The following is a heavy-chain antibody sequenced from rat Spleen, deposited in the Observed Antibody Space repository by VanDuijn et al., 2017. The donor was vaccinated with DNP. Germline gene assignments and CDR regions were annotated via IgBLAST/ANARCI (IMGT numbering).Heavy chain of an antibody. Sequence: EVQLVESGGGLVQPGRSMKLSCAASGFTFSNYYMAWVRQAPTKGLEWVASISTGGVNTYYRDSVKGRFTISRDDAKSTLYLQMDSLRSEDTATYYCARSALERWGQGVMVTVSS. J-gene: IGHJ2*01. CDR2: ISTGGVNT. V-gene: IGHV5-25*01. CDR3: ARSALER. CDR1: GFTFSNYY.